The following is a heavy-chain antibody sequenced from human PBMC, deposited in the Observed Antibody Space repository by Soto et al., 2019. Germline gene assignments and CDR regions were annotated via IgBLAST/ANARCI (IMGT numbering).Heavy chain of an antibody. J-gene: IGHJ6*02. D-gene: IGHD6-13*01. V-gene: IGHV3-23*01. CDR2: ISGGVDST. CDR1: GFTFNRYD. Sequence: WGSLRLSCATSGFTFNRYDFHCVRQAPWKGPEWVSSISGGVDSTFYADSVKGRFTISRDNSKNIQYLQMNNLRAEDTAIYYCAVGRVAATPYHYYSGMDVWGQGTTVTVSS. CDR3: AVGRVAATPYHYYSGMDV.